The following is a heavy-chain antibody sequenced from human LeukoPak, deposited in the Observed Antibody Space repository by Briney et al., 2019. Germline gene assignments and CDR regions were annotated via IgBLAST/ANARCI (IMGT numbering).Heavy chain of an antibody. CDR2: INHSGST. V-gene: IGHV4-34*01. D-gene: IGHD3-10*01. Sequence: KPSETLSLTCTVSGDSISSYYWSWIRQPPGKGLEWIGEINHSGSTNYNPSLKSRVTISVDTSKNQFSLKLSSVTAADTAVYYCARGRRGYYYYYYMDVWGKGTTVTVSS. J-gene: IGHJ6*03. CDR1: GDSISSYY. CDR3: ARGRRGYYYYYYMDV.